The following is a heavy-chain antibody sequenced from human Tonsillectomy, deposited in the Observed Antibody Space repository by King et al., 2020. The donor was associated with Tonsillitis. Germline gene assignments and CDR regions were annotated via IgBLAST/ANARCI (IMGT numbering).Heavy chain of an antibody. CDR3: AKEISRGFDY. CDR1: GFTFSHYG. D-gene: IGHD5-24*01. V-gene: IGHV3-30*18. CDR2: VSSDGNWK. J-gene: IGHJ4*02. Sequence: VQLVESGGGVVQPGGSLRLSCAASGFTFSHYGMHWVRQAPGKGLVWVAVVSSDGNWKSYLESVKGRFSISRDSSKNTLDLQMDSLRTEDTAVFYCAKEISRGFDYWGQGTLVTVSS.